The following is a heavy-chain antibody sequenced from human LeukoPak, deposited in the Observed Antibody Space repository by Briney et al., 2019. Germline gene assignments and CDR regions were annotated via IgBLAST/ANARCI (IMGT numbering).Heavy chain of an antibody. CDR2: ISSGSSNI. D-gene: IGHD3-10*01. CDR1: GFPLSSYS. V-gene: IGHV3-21*01. Sequence: GGSLRLSCAASGFPLSSYSMNWVRQAPGKGLEWVSYISSGSSNIYYADSMRGRLTIARDNAKNSLFLQMNSLRAEDTAVYYCARGENYYESGSSLLPFDYWGQGTLVTVSS. J-gene: IGHJ4*02. CDR3: ARGENYYESGSSLLPFDY.